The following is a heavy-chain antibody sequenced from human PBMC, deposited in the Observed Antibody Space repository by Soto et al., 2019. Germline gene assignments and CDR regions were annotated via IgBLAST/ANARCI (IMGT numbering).Heavy chain of an antibody. J-gene: IGHJ6*02. D-gene: IGHD2-2*02. Sequence: EVQLLESGGGLVQPGGSLRLSCAASGLTFSSYAMSWVRQAPGKGLEWVSANSGSGGSTYYADSVKGRCTISRDNGKNTLYLQMNSLRAEDTAVYYCAKRAVVVPAGIPERAGYYYYYGMDVWGHGTTVTVSS. CDR3: AKRAVVVPAGIPERAGYYYYYGMDV. CDR2: NSGSGGST. CDR1: GLTFSSYA. V-gene: IGHV3-23*01.